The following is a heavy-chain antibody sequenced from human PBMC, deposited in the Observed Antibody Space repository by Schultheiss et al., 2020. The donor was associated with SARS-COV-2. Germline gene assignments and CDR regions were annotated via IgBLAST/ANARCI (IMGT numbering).Heavy chain of an antibody. CDR1: VFTVSSNY. CDR3: ASHRSGYSYGPDAFDI. J-gene: IGHJ3*02. Sequence: GGSLRLSCAASVFTVSSNYMSWVRQAPGKGLEWVSVIYSGSSTYYADSVKGRFTISRHNSKNTLYLQMNSLRAEDTAVYYCASHRSGYSYGPDAFDIWGQGTVVTFS. D-gene: IGHD5-18*01. V-gene: IGHV3-53*04. CDR2: IYSGSST.